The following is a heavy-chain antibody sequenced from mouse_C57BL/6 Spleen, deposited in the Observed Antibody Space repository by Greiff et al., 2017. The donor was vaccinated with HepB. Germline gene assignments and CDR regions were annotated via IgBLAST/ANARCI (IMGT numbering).Heavy chain of an antibody. CDR3: ARSGLLRYHYFDY. CDR1: GYTFTSYG. Sequence: QVQLKQSGAELARPGASVKLSCKASGYTFTSYGISWVKQRTGQGLEWIGEIYPRSGNTYYNEKFKGKATLTADKSSSTAYMELRSLTSEDSAVYFCARSGLLRYHYFDYWGQGTTLTVSS. D-gene: IGHD1-1*01. CDR2: IYPRSGNT. J-gene: IGHJ2*01. V-gene: IGHV1-81*01.